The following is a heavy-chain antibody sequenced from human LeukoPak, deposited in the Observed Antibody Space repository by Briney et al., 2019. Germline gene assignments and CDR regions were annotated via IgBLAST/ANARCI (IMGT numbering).Heavy chain of an antibody. D-gene: IGHD6-13*01. J-gene: IGHJ6*02. CDR1: GGSISSGGYY. Sequence: SQSLSLTCTVSGGSISSGGYYWSWIRQHPGKGLEWIGYIYYSGSTYYNPSLKSRVTISVDTSKNQFSLKLSSVTAADTAVYYCARDRQQLVFPYYYYGMDVWGQGTTVTVSS. CDR3: ARDRQQLVFPYYYYGMDV. V-gene: IGHV4-31*03. CDR2: IYYSGST.